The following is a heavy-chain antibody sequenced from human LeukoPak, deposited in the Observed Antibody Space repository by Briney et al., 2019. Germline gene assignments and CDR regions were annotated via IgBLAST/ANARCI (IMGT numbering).Heavy chain of an antibody. J-gene: IGHJ4*02. CDR2: INPNSGGT. Sequence: ASVKVSCKASGYTFTGYYMHWVRQAPGQGLEWMGWINPNSGGTNYAQKFQGRVTMTRDTSISTAYMELSRLRSDDTAVYYCARAQLGPRSEYYFDYWGQGTLVTVSS. V-gene: IGHV1-2*02. CDR1: GYTFTGYY. CDR3: ARAQLGPRSEYYFDY. D-gene: IGHD1-1*01.